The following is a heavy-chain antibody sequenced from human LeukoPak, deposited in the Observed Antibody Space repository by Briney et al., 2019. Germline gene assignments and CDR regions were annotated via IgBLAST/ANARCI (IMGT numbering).Heavy chain of an antibody. CDR2: IYYSGST. D-gene: IGHD5-18*01. V-gene: IGHV4-59*01. CDR3: ARDGGYSYGPGGYYYYGMDV. CDR1: GGSISSYY. J-gene: IGHJ6*04. Sequence: SETLSLTFTVSGGSISSYYWSWIRQPPGKGLEWIGYIYYSGSTNYYPSLKSRVTISVDTSKNQFSLKLSSVTAADTAVYYCARDGGYSYGPGGYYYYGMDVWGKGTTVTVSS.